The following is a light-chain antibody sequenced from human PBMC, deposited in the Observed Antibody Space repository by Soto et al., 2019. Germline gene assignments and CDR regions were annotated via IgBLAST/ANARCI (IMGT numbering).Light chain of an antibody. CDR2: GVY. CDR1: DSDVGGYNY. J-gene: IGLJ2*01. V-gene: IGLV2-14*01. Sequence: QSVLTQPDSVSGSPGQSITISCTGTDSDVGGYNYVSWYQQHPGKAPKLMIYGVYNRPSGVSNRFSGSKSGNTASLTISGLQAEDEADYYCSSFTNNNTPHVVFGGVPKLTVL. CDR3: SSFTNNNTPHVV.